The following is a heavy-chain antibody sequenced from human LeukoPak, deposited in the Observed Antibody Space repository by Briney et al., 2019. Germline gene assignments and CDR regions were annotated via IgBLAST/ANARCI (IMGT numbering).Heavy chain of an antibody. J-gene: IGHJ6*02. Sequence: HRASVKVSCKASGYTFTGYYMHWVRQAPGQGLEWMGWINPNSGGTNYAQKFQGRVTMTRDTSISTAYMELSRLRSDDTAVYYCARDPGGYSYGYPYYYYGMDVWGQGTTVTVSS. V-gene: IGHV1-2*02. CDR2: INPNSGGT. CDR3: ARDPGGYSYGYPYYYYGMDV. D-gene: IGHD5-18*01. CDR1: GYTFTGYY.